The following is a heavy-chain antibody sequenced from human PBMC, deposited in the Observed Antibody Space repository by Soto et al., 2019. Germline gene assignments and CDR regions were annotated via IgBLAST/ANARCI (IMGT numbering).Heavy chain of an antibody. CDR2: IYYSGST. Sequence: SETLSLTCTVSGGSISSSSYYWGWIRQPPGKGLEWIGSIYYSGSTYYNPSLKSRVTISVDTSKNQFSLKLSSVTAADTAVYYCAGGGWYRLDDYGDYEYYFDYWGQGTLVTVSS. CDR1: GGSISSSSYY. D-gene: IGHD4-17*01. J-gene: IGHJ4*02. V-gene: IGHV4-39*01. CDR3: AGGGWYRLDDYGDYEYYFDY.